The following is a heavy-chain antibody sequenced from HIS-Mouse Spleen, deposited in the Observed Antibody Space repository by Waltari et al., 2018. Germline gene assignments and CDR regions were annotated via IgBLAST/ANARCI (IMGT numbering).Heavy chain of an antibody. CDR2: ISYDGSNK. CDR1: GFPFSSYA. CDR3: ARTYSSGWPLFDY. J-gene: IGHJ4*02. V-gene: IGHV3-30*04. Sequence: QVQLVESGGGVVQPGRSLRLSCAASGFPFSSYARPWVRRAPGKGLEWVAVISYDGSNKYYADSVKGRFTISRDNSKNTLYLQMNSLRAEDTAVYYCARTYSSGWPLFDYWGQGTLVTVSS. D-gene: IGHD6-19*01.